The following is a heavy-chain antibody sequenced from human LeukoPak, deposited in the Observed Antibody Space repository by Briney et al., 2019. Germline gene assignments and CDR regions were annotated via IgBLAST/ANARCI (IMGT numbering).Heavy chain of an antibody. V-gene: IGHV3-23*01. J-gene: IGHJ4*02. D-gene: IGHD5-24*01. CDR1: GFTFNSYA. CDR3: AMTGDGYNNGGDY. CDR2: ISRSGGST. Sequence: PGGSLRLSCAASGFTFNSYAMSWVRQAPGKGLEWVSAISRSGGSTYYADSVKGRFTISRDNSKNTLYLQMNGLRAEDTAVYYCAMTGDGYNNGGDYWGQGTLVTVSS.